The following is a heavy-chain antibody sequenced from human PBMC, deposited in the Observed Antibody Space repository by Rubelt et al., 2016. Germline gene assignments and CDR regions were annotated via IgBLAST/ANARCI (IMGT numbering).Heavy chain of an antibody. CDR1: GFSLSTSGVG. J-gene: IGHJ3*02. CDR2: IYWDDDK. V-gene: IGHV2-5*02. CDR3: ARTIVGVIYQLNAAIDI. D-gene: IGHD3-3*01. Sequence: QITLKESGPTLVKPTQTLTLTCTFSGFSLSTSGVGVGWIRPPPGKALEWLALIYWDDDKRYSPSLKSRLTITKDTSKNPVVPTMTNMDTVETATCFSARTIVGVIYQLNAAIDIWGQGTMVTVSS.